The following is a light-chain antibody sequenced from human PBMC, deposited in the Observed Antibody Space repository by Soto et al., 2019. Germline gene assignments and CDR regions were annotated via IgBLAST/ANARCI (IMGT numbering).Light chain of an antibody. CDR1: QNIRNS. V-gene: IGKV1-39*01. CDR2: STS. J-gene: IGKJ5*01. CDR3: QQSYSTPSIT. Sequence: DIQMTQAPSSLSASVGDRVNITCRASQNIRNSLNWYQQKPGKAPKLLISSTSSLQSGVPSRFSGSGSGTDFILTISRLQPEDFASYYCQQSYSTPSITFGQGTRLEI.